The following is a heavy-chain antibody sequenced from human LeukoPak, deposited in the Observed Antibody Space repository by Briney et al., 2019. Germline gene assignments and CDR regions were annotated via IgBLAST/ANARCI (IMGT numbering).Heavy chain of an antibody. D-gene: IGHD6-19*01. CDR1: GGSISSSSYY. CDR3: ARHGLEYSSGWYWYYYMDV. Sequence: SETLSLTCTVSGGSISSSSYYWGRIRQPPGKGRERIWSIYYRASTYCNPSVKSRVTISLDTSTNQFSLKLSSVTAAHTAVDYCARHGLEYSSGWYWYYYMDVWGKGTTVTVSS. J-gene: IGHJ6*03. CDR2: IYYRAST. V-gene: IGHV4-39*01.